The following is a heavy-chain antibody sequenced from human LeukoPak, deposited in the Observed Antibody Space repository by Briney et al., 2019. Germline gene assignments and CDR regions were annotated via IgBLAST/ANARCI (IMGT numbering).Heavy chain of an antibody. CDR2: IKQDGGEK. D-gene: IGHD6-13*01. CDR1: GFTFSSYW. J-gene: IGHJ4*01. CDR3: ARDGTAAGVYFDL. Sequence: GGSLRLSCAVSGFTFSSYWMNSVRPAPGKGLEWVASIKQDGGEKSYVDSVRGRFTISRDNAKNSLYLQITSLRDEDTAVYYCARDGTAAGVYFDLWGQGSLVSVSS. V-gene: IGHV3-7*01.